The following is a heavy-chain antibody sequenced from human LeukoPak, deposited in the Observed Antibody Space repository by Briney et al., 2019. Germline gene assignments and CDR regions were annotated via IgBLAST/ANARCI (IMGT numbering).Heavy chain of an antibody. CDR1: GYTFTGYY. D-gene: IGHD3-16*01. J-gene: IGHJ4*02. CDR2: INPNSGGT. V-gene: IGHV1-2*02. CDR3: ARGLGEFPYDY. Sequence: ASVTVSCKASGYTFTGYYMHWVRQAPGQGHEWMGWINPNSGGTNYAQKFQGRVTMTRDTSISTAYMELSRLRSDDTAVYYGARGLGEFPYDYWGQGTLVTVSS.